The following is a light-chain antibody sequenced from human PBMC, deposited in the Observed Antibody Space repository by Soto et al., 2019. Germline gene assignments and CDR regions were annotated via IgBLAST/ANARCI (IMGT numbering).Light chain of an antibody. V-gene: IGKV1-33*01. CDR3: QQYDNLPIT. CDR2: DAS. CDR1: QSISNW. J-gene: IGKJ5*01. Sequence: DIQMTQSPSTLSASVGDGVTIACRASQSISNWLAWYQQKPGKAPKLLIYDASNLETGVPSRFSGSGSGTDFTFTFSSLQPEDIATYYCQQYDNLPITFGQGTRLEIK.